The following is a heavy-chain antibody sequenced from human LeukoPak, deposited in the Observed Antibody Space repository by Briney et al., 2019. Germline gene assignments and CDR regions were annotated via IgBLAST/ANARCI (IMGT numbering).Heavy chain of an antibody. CDR2: ISYDGSNK. J-gene: IGHJ5*02. D-gene: IGHD3-9*01. CDR3: ARDSLRYFDWSTNWFDP. Sequence: GGSLRLSCAASGFTFSSYAMHWVRQAPGKGLEWVAVISYDGSNKYYADSVKGRFTISRDNSKNTLYLQMNSLRAEDTAVYYCARDSLRYFDWSTNWFDPWGQGTLVTVSS. CDR1: GFTFSSYA. V-gene: IGHV3-30-3*01.